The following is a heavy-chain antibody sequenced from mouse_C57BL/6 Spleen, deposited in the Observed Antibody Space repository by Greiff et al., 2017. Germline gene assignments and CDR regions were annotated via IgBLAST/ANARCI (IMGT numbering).Heavy chain of an antibody. V-gene: IGHV1-82*01. Sequence: VKLMESGPELVKPGASVKISCKASGYAFSSPWMNWVKQRPGKGLEWIGRIYPGDGDTNYNGKFKGKATLTADKSSSTAYMQLSSLTSEDSAVYFCASYYDYDVGADWGQGTLVTVSA. D-gene: IGHD2-4*01. CDR3: ASYYDYDVGAD. J-gene: IGHJ3*01. CDR1: GYAFSSPW. CDR2: IYPGDGDT.